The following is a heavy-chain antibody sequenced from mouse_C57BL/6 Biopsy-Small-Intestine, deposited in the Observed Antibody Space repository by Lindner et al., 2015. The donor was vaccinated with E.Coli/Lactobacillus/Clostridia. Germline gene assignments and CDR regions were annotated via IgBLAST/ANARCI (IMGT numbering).Heavy chain of an antibody. Sequence: VQLQESGAELMKPGASVKLSCKATGYTFTGYWIEWVKQRPGHGLELIGEILPGSDSIKYNEKFKGKATFTADTSSNTASMQLSSLTTEDSGIYYCARYSNFDDAMDYWGQGTSVTVSS. CDR1: GYTFTGYW. CDR2: ILPGSDSI. D-gene: IGHD2-5*01. V-gene: IGHV1-9*01. J-gene: IGHJ4*01. CDR3: ARYSNFDDAMDY.